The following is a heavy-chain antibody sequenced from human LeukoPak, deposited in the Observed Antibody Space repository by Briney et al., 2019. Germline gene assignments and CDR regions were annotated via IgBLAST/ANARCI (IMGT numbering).Heavy chain of an antibody. CDR3: ARTALTGYYNPRIYSDY. CDR1: GGSFSGYY. Sequence: SETLSLTCAVYGGSFSGYYWSWIRQPPGKGLEWIGEINHSGSTNYNPSLKSRVTISVDTSKNQFSLKLSSVTAADTAVYYCARTALTGYYNPRIYSDYWGQGTLVTVSS. V-gene: IGHV4-34*01. D-gene: IGHD3-9*01. J-gene: IGHJ4*02. CDR2: INHSGST.